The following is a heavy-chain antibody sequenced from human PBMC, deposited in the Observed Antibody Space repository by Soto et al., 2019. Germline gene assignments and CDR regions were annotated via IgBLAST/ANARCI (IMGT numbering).Heavy chain of an antibody. Sequence: SETLSLTCNVSGVSIKSHYWAWIRQPPGKGLEWIGHIHYSGTAGYSPSLKSRVTLSVLRAENQISLRLTSVTAADTAVYYCARDREVRYFDWSYPGFDPWGQGTLVTVSS. CDR2: IHYSGTA. D-gene: IGHD3-9*01. CDR1: GVSIKSHY. J-gene: IGHJ5*02. V-gene: IGHV4-59*11. CDR3: ARDREVRYFDWSYPGFDP.